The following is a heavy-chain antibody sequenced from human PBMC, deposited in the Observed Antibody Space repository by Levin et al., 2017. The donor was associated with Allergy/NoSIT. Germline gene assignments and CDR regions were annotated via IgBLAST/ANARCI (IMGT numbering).Heavy chain of an antibody. CDR1: GFTFSSYG. J-gene: IGHJ4*02. CDR3: ARDRCSSTSCYFSYFDY. D-gene: IGHD2-2*01. V-gene: IGHV3-33*01. Sequence: GGSLRLSCAASGFTFSSYGMHWVRQAPGKGLEWVAVIWYDGSNKYYADSVKGRFTISRDNSKNTLYLQMNSLRAEDTAVYYCARDRCSSTSCYFSYFDYWGQGTLVTVSS. CDR2: IWYDGSNK.